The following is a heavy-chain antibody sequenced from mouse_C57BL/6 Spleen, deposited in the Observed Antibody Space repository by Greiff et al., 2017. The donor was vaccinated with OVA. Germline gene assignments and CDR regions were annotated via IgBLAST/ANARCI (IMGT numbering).Heavy chain of an antibody. D-gene: IGHD4-1*01. Sequence: VQLQQPGAELARPGSSVTLSCKASGYTFTSYWMHWVKQRPIQGLEWIGNIYPADGETHYNQKFKDKATLTVDKSSSTAYMQLSSLTSEDSAGDYCARSRALTDYAMDYWGQGTSVTVSS. V-gene: IGHV1-52*01. J-gene: IGHJ4*01. CDR1: GYTFTSYW. CDR3: ARSRALTDYAMDY. CDR2: IYPADGET.